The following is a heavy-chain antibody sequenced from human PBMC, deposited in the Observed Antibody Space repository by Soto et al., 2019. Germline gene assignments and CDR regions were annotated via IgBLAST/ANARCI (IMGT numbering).Heavy chain of an antibody. CDR2: INPSGGST. V-gene: IGHV1-46*01. D-gene: IGHD3-16*02. Sequence: GASVKVSCKASGYTFTSYYMHWVRQAPGQGLEWMGIINPSGGSTSYAQKFQGRVTMTRDTSTSTVYMELSSLRSEDTAVYYCARQFVIREEGLANFDYWGQGTLVTVSS. CDR3: ARQFVIREEGLANFDY. CDR1: GYTFTSYY. J-gene: IGHJ4*02.